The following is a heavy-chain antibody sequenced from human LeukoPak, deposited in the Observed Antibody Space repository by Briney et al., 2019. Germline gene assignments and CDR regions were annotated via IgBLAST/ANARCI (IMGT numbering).Heavy chain of an antibody. CDR1: GFTFSSSW. CDR3: ARGGNQNRDPRDY. CDR2: IKPDGSEK. Sequence: GGSLRLSCAASGFTFSSSWMSWVRQAPGKGLEWVTNIKPDGSEKYYVDSVKGRFTISRDNAKNSLYLQMNSLRAEDTAVYYCARGGNQNRDPRDYWGQGTLVTVSS. J-gene: IGHJ4*02. D-gene: IGHD1-14*01. V-gene: IGHV3-7*01.